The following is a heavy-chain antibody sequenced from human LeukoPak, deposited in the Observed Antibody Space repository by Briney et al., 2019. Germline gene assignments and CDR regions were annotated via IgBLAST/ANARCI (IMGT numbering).Heavy chain of an antibody. J-gene: IGHJ5*02. V-gene: IGHV1-8*01. CDR3: ARQLGRTNNWFDP. CDR1: GYTFTSHD. D-gene: IGHD6-13*01. Sequence: ASVKVSCKASGYTFTSHDIDWVRQPPGQGLEWMGWMNPNSGNTGYAQKFQGRVTMTSDTSVTTAYMELSSLTPEDTAVYFCARQLGRTNNWFDPWGQGTLVTVYS. CDR2: MNPNSGNT.